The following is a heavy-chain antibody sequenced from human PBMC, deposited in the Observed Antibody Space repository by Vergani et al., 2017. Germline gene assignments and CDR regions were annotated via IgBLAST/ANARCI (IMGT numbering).Heavy chain of an antibody. J-gene: IGHJ3*02. Sequence: QVQLVESGGGVVQPGGSLRLSCAASGFTFSSYGMHWVRQAPGKGLEWVAFIRYDGSNKYYADSVKGRFTISRDNSKNTLYLQMNSLRAEDTAVYYCAKADYDSSGYYFRGAFDIWGQGTMVTVSS. CDR3: AKADYDSSGYYFRGAFDI. D-gene: IGHD3-22*01. CDR1: GFTFSSYG. CDR2: IRYDGSNK. V-gene: IGHV3-30*02.